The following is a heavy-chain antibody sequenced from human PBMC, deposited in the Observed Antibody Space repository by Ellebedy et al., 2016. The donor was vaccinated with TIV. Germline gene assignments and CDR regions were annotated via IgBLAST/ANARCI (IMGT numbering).Heavy chain of an antibody. J-gene: IGHJ5*02. D-gene: IGHD2-15*01. CDR2: IYSGGST. CDR3: AKGAVVVAALPVWFDP. V-gene: IGHV3-53*01. Sequence: GGSLRLXXAASGFTVSSNYMSWVRQAPGKGLEWVSVIYSGGSTYYADSVKGRFTISRDNSKNTLYLQMNSLRAEDTAVYYCAKGAVVVAALPVWFDPWGQGTLVTVSS. CDR1: GFTVSSNY.